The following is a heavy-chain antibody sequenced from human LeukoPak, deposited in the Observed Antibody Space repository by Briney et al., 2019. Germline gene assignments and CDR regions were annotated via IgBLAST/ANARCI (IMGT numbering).Heavy chain of an antibody. Sequence: SETLSLTCAVYGGSFSGYYWSWIRQPPGKGLEWIGEINHSGSTNYNPSLKSRVTISVDTSKNQFSLKLSSVTAADTAVYYCARQLLGYCSSTSCSTLDYWGQGTLVTVSS. J-gene: IGHJ4*02. CDR2: INHSGST. CDR3: ARQLLGYCSSTSCSTLDY. CDR1: GGSFSGYY. V-gene: IGHV4-34*01. D-gene: IGHD2-2*01.